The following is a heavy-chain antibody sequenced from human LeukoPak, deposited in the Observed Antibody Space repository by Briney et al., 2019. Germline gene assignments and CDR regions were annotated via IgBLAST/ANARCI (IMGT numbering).Heavy chain of an antibody. V-gene: IGHV4-38-2*02. Sequence: SETLSLTCAVYGGSFSGYYWGWIRQPPGKGLEWIGSIYHSGSTYYNPSLKSRVTISVDTSKNQFSLKLSSVAAADTAVYYCARDRVGDSSAFDIWGQGTMVTVSS. CDR3: ARDRVGDSSAFDI. J-gene: IGHJ3*02. D-gene: IGHD3-22*01. CDR2: IYHSGST. CDR1: GGSFSGYY.